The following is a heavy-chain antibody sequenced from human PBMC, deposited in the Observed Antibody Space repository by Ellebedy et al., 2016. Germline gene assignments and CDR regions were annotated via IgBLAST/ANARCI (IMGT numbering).Heavy chain of an antibody. CDR3: ARDLEYSSSWYTQYLSHYYYGMDV. CDR2: ISGSGGST. Sequence: GESLKISXVASGFTFSSYVMSWVRQAPGKGLEWVSGISGSGGSTYYADSVKGRFTIFRDNSKNTLYLQMNSLRAEDTAVYYCARDLEYSSSWYTQYLSHYYYGMDVWGQGTTVTVSS. D-gene: IGHD6-13*01. CDR1: GFTFSSYV. V-gene: IGHV3-23*01. J-gene: IGHJ6*02.